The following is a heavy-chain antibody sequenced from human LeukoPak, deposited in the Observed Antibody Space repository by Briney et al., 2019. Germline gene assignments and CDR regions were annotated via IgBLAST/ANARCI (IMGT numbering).Heavy chain of an antibody. CDR1: SGSIINSDLY. CDR3: ARGDYDILTGQNYYFDY. D-gene: IGHD3-9*01. V-gene: IGHV4-30-2*01. CDR2: IYHSGST. J-gene: IGHJ4*02. Sequence: KPSQTLSLTCTVSSGSIINSDLYWSWIRQPPGKGLEWIGYIYHSGSTYYNPSLKSRVTISVDRSKNQFSLKLSSVTAADTAVYYCARGDYDILTGQNYYFDYWGQGTLVTVSS.